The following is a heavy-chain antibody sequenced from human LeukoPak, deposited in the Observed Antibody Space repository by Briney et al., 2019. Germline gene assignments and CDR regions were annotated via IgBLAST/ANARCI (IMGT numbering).Heavy chain of an antibody. CDR2: ISGSGGST. CDR3: TRGGLQVRGAFDI. CDR1: GFTFSSYG. D-gene: IGHD3-10*01. V-gene: IGHV3-23*01. J-gene: IGHJ3*02. Sequence: GGSLRLSCAASGFTFSSYGMSWVRQAPGKGLEWVSAISGSGGSTYYADSVKGRFTISRDNSKNTLYLQMNSLKTEDTAVYYCTRGGLQVRGAFDIWGQGTMVTVSS.